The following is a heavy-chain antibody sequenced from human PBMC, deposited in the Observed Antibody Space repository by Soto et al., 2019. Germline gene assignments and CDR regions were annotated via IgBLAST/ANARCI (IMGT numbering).Heavy chain of an antibody. Sequence: QVQLQESGPGLVKPSRTLSLTCTVSGGSISSGDYYWSWLRQPPGKGLEGIGYIYYSGSTYYNPSHKSRVTISVDTSKIQSSLKLSSVTAADTAGYYWASASPVVTDVWAQGTTVTVSS. CDR1: GGSISSGDYY. D-gene: IGHD5-18*01. V-gene: IGHV4-30-4*01. CDR3: ASASPVVTDV. CDR2: IYYSGST. J-gene: IGHJ6*02.